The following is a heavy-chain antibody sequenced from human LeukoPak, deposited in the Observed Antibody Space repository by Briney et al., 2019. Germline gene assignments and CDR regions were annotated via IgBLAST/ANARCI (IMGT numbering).Heavy chain of an antibody. D-gene: IGHD6-13*01. CDR2: IYPGDSDT. Sequence: GESLKISCKGSRYSFTSYWIGWVRQMPGKGLEWMGIIYPGDSDTRYSPSFQGQVTISADKSISTAYLQWSSLKASDTAMYYCARRGAAAGLILDYWGQGTLVTVSS. J-gene: IGHJ4*02. V-gene: IGHV5-51*01. CDR1: RYSFTSYW. CDR3: ARRGAAAGLILDY.